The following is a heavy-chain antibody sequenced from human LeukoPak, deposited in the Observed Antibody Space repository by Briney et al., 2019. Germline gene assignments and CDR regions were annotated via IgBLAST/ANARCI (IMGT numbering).Heavy chain of an antibody. CDR1: GYTFTAFH. CDR3: ARNGGTSGPDLDY. CDR2: INPKSSRT. J-gene: IGHJ4*02. D-gene: IGHD3-3*01. Sequence: ASVKVSCKASGYTFTAFHIYWVRQAPGQGLEWMGWINPKSSRTNYAQKFQGRVTMTRDTSISTAYMELTSLRSDDTAVYYCARNGGTSGPDLDYWGQGTLVTVSS. V-gene: IGHV1-2*02.